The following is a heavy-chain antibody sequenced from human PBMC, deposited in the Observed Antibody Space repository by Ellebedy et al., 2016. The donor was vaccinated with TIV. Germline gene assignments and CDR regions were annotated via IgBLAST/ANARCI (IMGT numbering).Heavy chain of an antibody. D-gene: IGHD5-24*01. CDR1: GGSLSSGDYY. Sequence: MPSETLSLSCTVSGGSLSSGDYYWNWIRQPPGKGLEWIAYVHYRGYTNYNPSLESRVAISLDTSKNQVSLKLTSVTAAGTAGYYCAREGIDGYNYFDYWGRGTLVTVSS. CDR3: AREGIDGYNYFDY. V-gene: IGHV4-61*08. CDR2: VHYRGYT. J-gene: IGHJ4*02.